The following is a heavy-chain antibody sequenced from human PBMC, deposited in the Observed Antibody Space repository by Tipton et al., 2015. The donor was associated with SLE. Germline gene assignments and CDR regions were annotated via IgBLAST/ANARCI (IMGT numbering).Heavy chain of an antibody. Sequence: TLSLTCAVYGGSFSGYYWSWIRQPPGKGLEWIGEINHSGSTYYNPSLKSRVTISVETSKNQFSLKLSSVTAADTAVYYCARDLYYDSSDGMDVWGQGTTVTVSS. CDR1: GGSFSGYY. CDR3: ARDLYYDSSDGMDV. J-gene: IGHJ6*02. D-gene: IGHD3-22*01. V-gene: IGHV4-34*01. CDR2: INHSGST.